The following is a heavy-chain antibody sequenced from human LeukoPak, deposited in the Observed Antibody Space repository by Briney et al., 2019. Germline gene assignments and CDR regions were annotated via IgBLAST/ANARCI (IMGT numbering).Heavy chain of an antibody. J-gene: IGHJ6*04. CDR2: INWNDGST. CDR1: GFTFDDYG. D-gene: IGHD3-10*02. Sequence: GGSLRLSCAASGFTFDDYGMSWVRQAPGKGLEWVSGINWNDGSTGYADSVKGRFTISRDNAKNSLYLQMNSLRAEDTAVYYCAELGITMIGGVWGKGTTVTISS. V-gene: IGHV3-20*04. CDR3: AELGITMIGGV.